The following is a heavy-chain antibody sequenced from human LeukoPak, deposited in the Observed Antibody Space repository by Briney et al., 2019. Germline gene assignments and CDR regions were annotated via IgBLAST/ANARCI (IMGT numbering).Heavy chain of an antibody. CDR3: TRGVRGGWGLFDS. J-gene: IGHJ4*02. CDR1: GFTFSSYA. V-gene: IGHV3-30-3*01. Sequence: GGSLRLSCAASGFTFSSYATHWVRQAPGKGLEWVAVISYDGSNKYYADSVKGRFTISRDNTKNTVYLQVNSLRADDTAVYYCTRGVRGGWGLFDSWGQGTLVTVSS. D-gene: IGHD1-26*01. CDR2: ISYDGSNK.